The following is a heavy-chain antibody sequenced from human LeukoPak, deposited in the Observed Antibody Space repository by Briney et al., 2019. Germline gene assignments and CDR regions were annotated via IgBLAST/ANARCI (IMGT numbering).Heavy chain of an antibody. D-gene: IGHD6-6*01. CDR3: AKGGGSSFYSDY. CDR2: VRYDGSNK. V-gene: IGHV3-30*02. CDR1: GFTFSSYG. J-gene: IGHJ4*02. Sequence: GGSLRLSCAASGFTFSSYGMHWVRQAPGKGLEWVAFVRYDGSNKYYADSVKGRFTISRDNSENTVYLQMNSLRAEDTAVYYCAKGGGSSFYSDYWGQGTLVTVSS.